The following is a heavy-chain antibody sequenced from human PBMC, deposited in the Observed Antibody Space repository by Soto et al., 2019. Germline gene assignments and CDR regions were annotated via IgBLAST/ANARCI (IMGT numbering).Heavy chain of an antibody. CDR2: VYRTGST. CDR1: GVSISTSNW. V-gene: IGHV4-4*02. J-gene: IGHJ4*02. D-gene: IGHD6-13*01. CDR3: ARARATIAAAAIFDC. Sequence: QVQLQESGPGLVKPSGTLSLTCAVSGVSISTSNWWSWVRQPPGKGLEWIGEVYRTGSTNYNPSLESRLTISVDKSKNQFSLKLTSVTAADTAVYYCARARATIAAAAIFDCWGQGTLVTVSS.